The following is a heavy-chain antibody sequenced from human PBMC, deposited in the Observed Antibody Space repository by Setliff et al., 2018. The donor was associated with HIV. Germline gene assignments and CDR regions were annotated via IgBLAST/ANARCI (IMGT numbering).Heavy chain of an antibody. CDR2: IYSGGST. V-gene: IGHV3-66*02. J-gene: IGHJ4*02. CDR1: GFTVSSNY. CDR3: AKDQGHTAMAYVDN. D-gene: IGHD5-18*01. Sequence: GSLRLSCAASGFTVSSNYMTWVRQAPGKGLEWVSVIYSGGSTYYADSVKGRFTISRDNSKNTLYLQMNSLGADDTAMYYCAKDQGHTAMAYVDNWGQGTLVTVSS.